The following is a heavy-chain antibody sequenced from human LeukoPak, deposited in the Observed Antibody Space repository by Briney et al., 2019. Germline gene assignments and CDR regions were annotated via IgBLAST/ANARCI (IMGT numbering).Heavy chain of an antibody. CDR2: IYSGGST. CDR3: ARGRDDAFDI. J-gene: IGHJ3*02. V-gene: IGHV3-53*01. Sequence: GRSLRLSCAASGFTVSSNYMSWVRQAPRKGLEWVSVIYSGGSTYYADSVKGRFTISRDNSKNTLYLQMNSLRAEDTAVYYCARGRDDAFDIWGQGTMVTVSS. CDR1: GFTVSSNY.